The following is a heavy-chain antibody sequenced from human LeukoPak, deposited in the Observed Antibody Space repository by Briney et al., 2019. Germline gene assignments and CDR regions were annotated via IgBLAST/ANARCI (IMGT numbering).Heavy chain of an antibody. J-gene: IGHJ4*02. V-gene: IGHV4-39*02. CDR3: ARDYGDYAFDS. Sequence: SETLSLTCSVSGGSISSSTYYWGWIRQPPGQGLDWIGNIYYSGSPYYNPSLKSRVTISVDTSKNQFSLKLTSVTAADTAVYYCARDYGDYAFDSWGQGTLVTVSS. CDR2: IYYSGSP. D-gene: IGHD4-17*01. CDR1: GGSISSSTYY.